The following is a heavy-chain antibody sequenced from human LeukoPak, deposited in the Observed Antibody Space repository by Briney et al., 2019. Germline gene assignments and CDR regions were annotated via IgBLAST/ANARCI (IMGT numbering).Heavy chain of an antibody. J-gene: IGHJ4*02. CDR1: GFTFSSYA. D-gene: IGHD3-3*01. CDR3: ARDSGFWSGYYDY. Sequence: GGSLRLSCAAAGFTFSSYAMTWVRQAPGKGLEWVAVISYDGSNKYYADSVKGRFTISRDNSKNTLYLQMNSLRAEDTAVYYCARDSGFWSGYYDYWGQGTLVTVSS. CDR2: ISYDGSNK. V-gene: IGHV3-30*01.